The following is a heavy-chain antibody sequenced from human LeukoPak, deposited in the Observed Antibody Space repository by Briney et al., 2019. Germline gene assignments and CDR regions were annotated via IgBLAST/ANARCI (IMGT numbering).Heavy chain of an antibody. CDR1: GITFDYHA. CDR2: INGVGDRA. CDR3: TKDLFWNCSVDSNFYMDI. J-gene: IGHJ6*03. Sequence: PGGSLRLSCVVSGITFDYHALSWVRQAPGKGLEWVSGINGVGDRADYADSVRGRFIISRDISKNTLYLQMYSLRADDTAVYYCTKDLFWNCSVDSNFYMDIWGKGTTVVVSS. V-gene: IGHV3-23*01. D-gene: IGHD3-3*01.